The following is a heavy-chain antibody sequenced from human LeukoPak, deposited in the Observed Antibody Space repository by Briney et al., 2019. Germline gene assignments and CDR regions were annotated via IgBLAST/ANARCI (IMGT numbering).Heavy chain of an antibody. J-gene: IGHJ4*02. D-gene: IGHD5-12*01. CDR2: ISGSGGTT. V-gene: IGHV3-23*01. CDR3: AKGDVVTAIFPLDY. CDR1: GFTFSSYA. Sequence: GGSLRLSCAASGFTFSSYAMSWVRQAPGKGLEWVSGISGSGGTTYYADSVQGRFTISRDNSKKTLLLQMSSLRAEDTAVYYCAKGDVVTAIFPLDYWGQGTLVIVSS.